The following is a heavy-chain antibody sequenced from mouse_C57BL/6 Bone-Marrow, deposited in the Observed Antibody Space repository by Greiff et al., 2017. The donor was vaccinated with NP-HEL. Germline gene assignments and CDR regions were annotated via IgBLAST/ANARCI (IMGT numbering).Heavy chain of an antibody. CDR3: AFPWLLGAMDY. CDR1: GFNIKDYY. J-gene: IGHJ4*01. CDR2: IDPEDGET. V-gene: IGHV14-2*01. Sequence: EVQVVESGAELVKPGASVKLSCTASGFNIKDYYMHWVKQRTEQGLEWIGRIDPEDGETKYAPKFQGKATITADTSSNTAYLQLSSLTSEDTAVYYCAFPWLLGAMDYWGQGTSVTVSS. D-gene: IGHD3-3*01.